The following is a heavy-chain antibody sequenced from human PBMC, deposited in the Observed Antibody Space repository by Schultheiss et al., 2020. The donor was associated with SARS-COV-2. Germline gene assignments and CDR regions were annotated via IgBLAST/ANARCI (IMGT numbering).Heavy chain of an antibody. Sequence: SETLSLTCTVSGGSISSYYWSWIRQPPGKGLEWIGYIYYSGSTNYNPSLKSRVTISVDTSKNQFSLKLSSVTAADTAVYYCAREFPPKITMVRGVILPWGQGTLVTVSS. D-gene: IGHD3-10*01. CDR2: IYYSGST. J-gene: IGHJ5*02. CDR3: AREFPPKITMVRGVILP. V-gene: IGHV4-59*12. CDR1: GGSISSYY.